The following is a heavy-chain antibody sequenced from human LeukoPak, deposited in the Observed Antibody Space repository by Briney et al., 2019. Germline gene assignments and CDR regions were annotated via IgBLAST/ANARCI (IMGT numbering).Heavy chain of an antibody. V-gene: IGHV3-30-3*01. Sequence: GGSLRLSCAASGFTFSNYAMHWVRQGLVKGLESMADVTHDGIQTYYADSVKGRFTISRDNSKSTLFLQMNSLRAEDTAVYYCARDGGGGYNQIDFWGQGTLVTVSS. CDR3: ARDGGGGYNQIDF. D-gene: IGHD5-24*01. CDR2: VTHDGIQT. CDR1: GFTFSNYA. J-gene: IGHJ4*02.